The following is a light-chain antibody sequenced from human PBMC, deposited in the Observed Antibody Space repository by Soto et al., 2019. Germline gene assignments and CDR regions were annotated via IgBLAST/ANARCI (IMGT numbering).Light chain of an antibody. CDR1: QSVSSY. Sequence: EIVLSRYPAKLSVSPGERATLSGRASQSVSSYLAWYQQKPGQAPRLLIYDASNRATGIPARFSGSGAGTDFTFTISTLEPKHFSVYDCQQLVTTFAEGTRLEIK. V-gene: IGKV3-11*01. CDR3: QQLVTT. J-gene: IGKJ5*01. CDR2: DAS.